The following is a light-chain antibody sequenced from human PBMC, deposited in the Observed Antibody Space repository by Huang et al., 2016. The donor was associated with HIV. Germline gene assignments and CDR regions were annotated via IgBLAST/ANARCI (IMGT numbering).Light chain of an antibody. CDR1: QSLVYSDGNTY. V-gene: IGKV2-30*01. CDR3: MQGTHWLLYT. J-gene: IGKJ2*01. CDR2: KVS. Sequence: DVVMTQSPLSLPVTLGQPASISCRSRQSLVYSDGNTYLNWFQQRPGQSPRRLIYKVSNRDSGVPDRFSGSGSGTDFTLEISRVEAEDVGVYYCMQGTHWLLYTFGQGTKLEI.